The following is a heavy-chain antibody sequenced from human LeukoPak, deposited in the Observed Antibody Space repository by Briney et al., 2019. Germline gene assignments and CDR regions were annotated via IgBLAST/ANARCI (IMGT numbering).Heavy chain of an antibody. CDR3: AKDQDSSGWGAFDI. J-gene: IGHJ3*02. V-gene: IGHV3-23*01. CDR2: ISGSGGST. D-gene: IGHD3-22*01. Sequence: GGSLTLSCAASGFTFSSYSMNWVRQAPGKGLEGVSAISGSGGSTYYADSVKGRFTISRDNSKNTLYLKMNSLRAEDTAVYYCAKDQDSSGWGAFDIWGQGTMVTVSS. CDR1: GFTFSSYS.